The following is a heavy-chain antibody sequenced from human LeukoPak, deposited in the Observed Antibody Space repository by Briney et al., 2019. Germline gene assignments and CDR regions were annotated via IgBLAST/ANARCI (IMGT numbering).Heavy chain of an antibody. CDR2: ISGSDGST. V-gene: IGHV3-23*01. J-gene: IGHJ4*02. Sequence: GGSLRLSCAASGFTFSSYAMTWVRQAPDKGLEWVSAISGSDGSTYYADSVKGRFTISRDDSQNTLYLQMNSLSAEDTAVYYCAKAGIAVPATPEYCGQGTQVTVSS. CDR3: AKAGIAVPATPEY. D-gene: IGHD6-19*01. CDR1: GFTFSSYA.